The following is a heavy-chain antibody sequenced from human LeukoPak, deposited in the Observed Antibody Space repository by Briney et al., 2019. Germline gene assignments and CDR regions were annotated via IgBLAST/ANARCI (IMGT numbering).Heavy chain of an antibody. J-gene: IGHJ4*02. D-gene: IGHD3-22*01. CDR3: ASGYYGYFDY. V-gene: IGHV4-59*01. Sequence: PSETLSLTCTVSGGSISSYYWSWIRQPPGKGLEWIGYIYYSGSTNYNPFLKSRVTISVDTSKNQFSLKLSSVTAADTAVYYCASGYYGYFDYWGQGTLVTVSS. CDR2: IYYSGST. CDR1: GGSISSYY.